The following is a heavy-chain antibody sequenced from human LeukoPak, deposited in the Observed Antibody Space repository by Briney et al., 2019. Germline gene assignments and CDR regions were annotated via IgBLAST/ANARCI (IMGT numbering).Heavy chain of an antibody. J-gene: IGHJ4*02. CDR2: INPNSGGT. D-gene: IGHD6-6*01. Sequence: ASVKVSCKASGYTFTGYYMHWARQAPGQGLEWMGWINPNSGGTNYAQKFQGRVTMTRDTSISTAYMELSRLRSDDTAVYYCARDAGIAARAAADYWGQGTLVTVSS. CDR3: ARDAGIAARAAADY. V-gene: IGHV1-2*02. CDR1: GYTFTGYY.